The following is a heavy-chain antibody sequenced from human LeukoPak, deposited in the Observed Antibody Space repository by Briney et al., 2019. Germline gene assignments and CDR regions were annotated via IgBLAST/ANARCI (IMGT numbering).Heavy chain of an antibody. V-gene: IGHV3-53*01. CDR1: GFTFSSYA. CDR2: LYNGGST. J-gene: IGHJ4*02. D-gene: IGHD3-3*01. Sequence: GGSLRLSCAASGFTFSSYAMHWVRQAPGKGLEWVSVLYNGGSTYYADSVKGRFTISRDNSKNTLYLQMNSLRAEDTAVYYCARLDFWSGYFFDYWGQGTLVTVSS. CDR3: ARLDFWSGYFFDY.